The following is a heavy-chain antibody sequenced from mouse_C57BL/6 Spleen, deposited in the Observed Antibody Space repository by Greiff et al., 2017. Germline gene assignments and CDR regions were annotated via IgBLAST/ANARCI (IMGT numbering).Heavy chain of an antibody. Sequence: QVQLQQSGAELVRPGASVTLSCKASGYTFTDYEMHWVKQTPVHGLEWIGAIDPETGGTAYNQKFKGKAILTADKSSSTAYMELRSLTSEDSAVYYCTREWLLQDYWGQGTTLTVSS. V-gene: IGHV1-15*01. J-gene: IGHJ2*01. CDR1: GYTFTDYE. D-gene: IGHD2-3*01. CDR2: IDPETGGT. CDR3: TREWLLQDY.